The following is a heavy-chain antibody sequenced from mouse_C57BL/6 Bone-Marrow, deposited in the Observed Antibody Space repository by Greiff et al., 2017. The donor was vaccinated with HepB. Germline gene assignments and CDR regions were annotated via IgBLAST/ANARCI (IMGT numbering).Heavy chain of an antibody. V-gene: IGHV5-4*01. CDR3: ARDPGPTMVTTGAMDY. Sequence: EVQLVESGGGLVKPGGSLKLSCAASGFTFSSYAMSWVRQTPEKRLEWVATISDGGSYTYYPDNVKGRFTISRDNAKNNLYLQMSHLTPEDTAMYYCARDPGPTMVTTGAMDYWGQGTSVTVSS. CDR2: ISDGGSYT. D-gene: IGHD2-9*01. CDR1: GFTFSSYA. J-gene: IGHJ4*01.